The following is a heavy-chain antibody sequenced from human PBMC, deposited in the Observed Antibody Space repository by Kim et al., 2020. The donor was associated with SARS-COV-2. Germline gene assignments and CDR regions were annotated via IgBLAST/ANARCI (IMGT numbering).Heavy chain of an antibody. V-gene: IGHV4-59*13. J-gene: IGHJ4*02. CDR3: ARSRNYYDSSGYFSTPGAGLYYFDY. CDR2: IYYSGST. Sequence: SETLSLTCTVSGGPISSYYWSWIRQPPGKGLEWIGYIYYSGSTNYNPSLKSRVTISVDTSKNQFSLKLSSVTAADTAVYYCARSRNYYDSSGYFSTPGAGLYYFDYWGQGTLVTVSS. D-gene: IGHD3-22*01. CDR1: GGPISSYY.